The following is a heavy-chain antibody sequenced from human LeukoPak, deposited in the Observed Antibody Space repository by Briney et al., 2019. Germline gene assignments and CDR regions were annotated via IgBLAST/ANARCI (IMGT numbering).Heavy chain of an antibody. Sequence: SVKVSCKASGYTFRSYSINGVRQAPGQGLEWMGWISNYNGNTNYAQKLQGRVTMTTDTSTSTAYMELRSLRSDDTAVYYCAKDRWRDGSSSFDNWGQGTLVTVSS. V-gene: IGHV1-18*01. CDR1: GYTFRSYS. CDR3: AKDRWRDGSSSFDN. D-gene: IGHD6-6*01. CDR2: ISNYNGNT. J-gene: IGHJ4*02.